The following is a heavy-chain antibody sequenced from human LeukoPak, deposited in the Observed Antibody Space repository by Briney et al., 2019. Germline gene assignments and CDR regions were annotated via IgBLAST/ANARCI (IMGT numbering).Heavy chain of an antibody. CDR3: ARDRGAAAGNNWFDP. CDR2: IYHSWST. V-gene: IGHV4-38-2*02. CDR1: GYSLSRGYY. D-gene: IGHD6-13*01. J-gene: IGHJ5*02. Sequence: SETLSLTCAVSGYSLSRGYYWGWIRPRPGKGLEWIGSIYHSWSTYYNPSLKSRVTISVDTSKNQFSLKLSSVTAADTAVYYCARDRGAAAGNNWFDPWGQGTLVTVSS.